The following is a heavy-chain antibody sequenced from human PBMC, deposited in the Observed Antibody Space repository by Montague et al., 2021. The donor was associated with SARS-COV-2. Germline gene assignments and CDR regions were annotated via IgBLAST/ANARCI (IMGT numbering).Heavy chain of an antibody. Sequence: SETLSLTCAVYGGSFSGYHWSWIRQPPGKGLEWIGKISHSGSTNYNPSLKSRVTISIDTSKNQFSLKLSSVTAADTAVYYCARFPTSYYYDSKAAPATPDAFDIWGQGTMVTVSS. CDR3: ARFPTSYYYDSKAAPATPDAFDI. V-gene: IGHV4-34*01. J-gene: IGHJ3*02. CDR2: ISHSGST. CDR1: GGSFSGYH. D-gene: IGHD3-22*01.